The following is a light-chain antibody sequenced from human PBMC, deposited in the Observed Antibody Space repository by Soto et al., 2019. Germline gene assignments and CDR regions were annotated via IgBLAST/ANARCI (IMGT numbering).Light chain of an antibody. J-gene: IGKJ2*01. V-gene: IGKV3-20*01. CDR3: QQYDTSPPLYT. Sequence: EVVLTQSPGTLSLSPGERATLSCRASQTVDSTYLAWYQQKPGQAPRLLIYRASSSAAGVPDRFSGSGSVTDFTLTISKLDPEDFAVYYCQQYDTSPPLYTFGQGTKLEIK. CDR1: QTVDSTY. CDR2: RAS.